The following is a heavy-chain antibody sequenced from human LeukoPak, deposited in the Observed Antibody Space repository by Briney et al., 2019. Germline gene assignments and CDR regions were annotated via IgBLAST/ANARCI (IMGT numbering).Heavy chain of an antibody. V-gene: IGHV4-34*01. Sequence: SETLSLACAVYGGSFSGYYWSWIRQPPGQGLEWIGEINHSGSTNYNPSLKSRVTISVDTSKNQFSLKLSSVTAADTAVYYCAIVGTGTTYNWFDPWGQGTLVTVSS. CDR1: GGSFSGYY. D-gene: IGHD1-1*01. CDR3: AIVGTGTTYNWFDP. CDR2: INHSGST. J-gene: IGHJ5*02.